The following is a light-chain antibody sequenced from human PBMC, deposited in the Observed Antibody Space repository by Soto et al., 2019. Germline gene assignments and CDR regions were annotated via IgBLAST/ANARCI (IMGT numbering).Light chain of an antibody. CDR1: QGIANY. J-gene: IGKJ3*01. CDR2: AAS. V-gene: IGKV1-27*01. CDR3: QNYNSAPFT. Sequence: DIQLTQSPSSLSASVGDRITINCRASQGIANYLAWYQQKPGRVPKLLIHAASTLQSGVPSRFSGSGSGTDFTLTISSLQPEDVATYYCQNYNSAPFTFGPGTKVDIK.